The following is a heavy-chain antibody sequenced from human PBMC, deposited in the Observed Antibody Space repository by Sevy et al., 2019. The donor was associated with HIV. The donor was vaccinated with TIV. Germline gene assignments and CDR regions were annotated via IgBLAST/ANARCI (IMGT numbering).Heavy chain of an antibody. J-gene: IGHJ3*02. CDR1: GFTFSTYT. Sequence: GGSLRLSCAASGFTFSTYTMNWVRQAPGKGLEWVSPISSSSNYIYYADSVKGRFTISRDNAKNSLYLQMNSLRAEDTALYYCARPYGSGSWEAFDIWGQGTMVTVSS. V-gene: IGHV3-21*01. CDR2: ISSSSNYI. D-gene: IGHD3-10*01. CDR3: ARPYGSGSWEAFDI.